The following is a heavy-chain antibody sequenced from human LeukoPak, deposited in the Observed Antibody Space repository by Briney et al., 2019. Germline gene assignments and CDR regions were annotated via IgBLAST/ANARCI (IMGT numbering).Heavy chain of an antibody. J-gene: IGHJ4*02. Sequence: GGSLRLSCAASGRTFSNYAMNCVRQGSGEGLECVSGISDSGRKTYYEDSVKGRFSISRDNSRNTVYLQMSDLRAEDTAVYYCAKITMASTPNYWGQGTLVTVSS. V-gene: IGHV3-23*01. D-gene: IGHD3-10*01. CDR3: AKITMASTPNY. CDR1: GRTFSNYA. CDR2: ISDSGRKT.